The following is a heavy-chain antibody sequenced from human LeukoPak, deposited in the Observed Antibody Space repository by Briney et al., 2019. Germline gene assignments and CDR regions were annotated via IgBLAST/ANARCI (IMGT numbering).Heavy chain of an antibody. CDR3: ARIDSSHYYDSSGYHGSFDY. Sequence: PGGSLRLSCAASGFTFSSYSMNWVRQAPGKGLEWVSSISSSSSYIYYADSVKGRFTISRDNAKNSLYLQMNSLRAEDTDVYYCARIDSSHYYDSSGYHGSFDYWGQGTLVTVSS. V-gene: IGHV3-21*01. CDR1: GFTFSSYS. CDR2: ISSSSSYI. D-gene: IGHD3-22*01. J-gene: IGHJ4*02.